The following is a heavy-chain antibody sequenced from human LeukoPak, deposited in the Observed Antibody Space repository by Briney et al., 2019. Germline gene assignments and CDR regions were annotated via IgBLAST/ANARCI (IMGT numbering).Heavy chain of an antibody. V-gene: IGHV1-2*02. CDR1: GYTFTGYY. CDR3: ARGAPLGDCSSTSCYTDRWDY. Sequence: ASVKVSCKASGYTFTGYYMHWVRQAPGQGLECMGWINPNSGGTNYAQKFQGRVTMTRDTSISTAYMELSRLRSDDTAVYYCARGAPLGDCSSTSCYTDRWDYWGQGTLVTVSS. J-gene: IGHJ4*02. D-gene: IGHD2-2*02. CDR2: INPNSGGT.